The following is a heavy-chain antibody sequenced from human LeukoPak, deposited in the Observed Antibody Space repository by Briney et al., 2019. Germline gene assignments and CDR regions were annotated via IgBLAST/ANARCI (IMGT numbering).Heavy chain of an antibody. CDR2: IWYDGSDK. D-gene: IGHD2-21*01. V-gene: IGHV3-33*01. CDR1: GFTFSSYG. CDR3: ARDRDFDY. J-gene: IGHJ4*02. Sequence: GGSLRLSCAASGFTFSSYGMHWVRQAPGKGLEWVAAIWYDGSDKYYADSVKGRFTISRDNSKNTLYLQMNSLRAEDTAVYYCARDRDFDYWGQGTLVTVSS.